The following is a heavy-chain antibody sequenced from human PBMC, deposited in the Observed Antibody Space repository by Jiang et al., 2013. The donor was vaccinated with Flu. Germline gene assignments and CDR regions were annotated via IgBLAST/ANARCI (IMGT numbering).Heavy chain of an antibody. V-gene: IGHV1-46*03. J-gene: IGHJ4*02. Sequence: YIHWVRQAPGQGLEWMGLINLGGGRANFARNFQGRVTMTRDTSTSTVFMDLSSLRSEDTAVYYCVRVHYDSSGYYGGPFDFWGQGTLVTVSS. CDR2: INLGGGRA. CDR1: Y. D-gene: IGHD3-22*01. CDR3: VRVHYDSSGYYGGPFDF.